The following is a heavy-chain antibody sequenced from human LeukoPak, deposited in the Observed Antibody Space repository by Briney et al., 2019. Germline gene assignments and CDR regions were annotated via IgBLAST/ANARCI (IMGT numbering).Heavy chain of an antibody. J-gene: IGHJ4*02. CDR3: ARGLGGRGYDSSGYYYY. Sequence: SETLSLTCAVSGGSISSSNWWSWVRQPPGKGLEWIGEIYHSGSTNYNPSLKSRVTISVDKSKNQFSLKLSSVTAADTAVYYCARGLGGRGYDSSGYYYYWGQGTLVTVSS. V-gene: IGHV4-4*02. D-gene: IGHD3-22*01. CDR2: IYHSGST. CDR1: GGSISSSNW.